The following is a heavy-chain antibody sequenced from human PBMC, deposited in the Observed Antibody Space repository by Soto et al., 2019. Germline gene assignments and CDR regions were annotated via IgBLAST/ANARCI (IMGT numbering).Heavy chain of an antibody. V-gene: IGHV4-31*03. J-gene: IGHJ6*02. D-gene: IGHD4-17*01. CDR3: ARHYRLSHHEGEYEEGLCYDGMDV. Sequence: QVQLQESGPGLVKPSQTLSLTCTVSGGSISSGGYYWSWIRQHPGKGLEWVGYIYYSGSTYYKPSLKSRVTVSVDTSKSQFSPKLSSVTAAGTAVYYFARHYRLSHHEGEYEEGLCYDGMDVWGQASTVTVSS. CDR1: GGSISSGGYY. CDR2: IYYSGST.